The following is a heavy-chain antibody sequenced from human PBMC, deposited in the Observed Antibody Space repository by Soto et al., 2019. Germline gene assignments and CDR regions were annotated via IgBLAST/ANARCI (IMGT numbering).Heavy chain of an antibody. Sequence: EVQLVESGGGLVQPGGYLRLSCAASGFNFNTYWMQWVRQAPGKGLVWVSRINSDGSSTSYADSVKGRFTISRDNAKNTLHLQMHSLRVEDTAVYYCARDRILYLDVWGQGTTVTVSS. CDR3: ARDRILYLDV. V-gene: IGHV3-74*01. D-gene: IGHD2-15*01. CDR2: INSDGSST. J-gene: IGHJ6*02. CDR1: GFNFNTYW.